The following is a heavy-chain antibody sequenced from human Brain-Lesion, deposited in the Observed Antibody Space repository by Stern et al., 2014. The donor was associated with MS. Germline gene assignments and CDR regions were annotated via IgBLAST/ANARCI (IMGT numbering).Heavy chain of an antibody. CDR2: IKQDGSGK. V-gene: IGHV3-7*01. Sequence: EMQLVESGGGLVQPGGSQRLSCAASGFSFSSYWMTWVRQAPGRGPEWVANIKQDGSGKYYVDSVKGRFTISRDNAKNSLYLQMHSLRDEDAAVYYCARDCGVGNCAGARGYSYYYGLDVWGQGTTVTVSS. D-gene: IGHD2-8*02. J-gene: IGHJ6*02. CDR3: ARDCGVGNCAGARGYSYYYGLDV. CDR1: GFSFSSYW.